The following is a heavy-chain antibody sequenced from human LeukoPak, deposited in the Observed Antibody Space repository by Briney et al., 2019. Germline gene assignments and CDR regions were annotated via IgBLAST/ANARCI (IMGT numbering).Heavy chain of an antibody. CDR3: ARALQYYDFWSGYYDAFDI. CDR1: GGSFSGYY. Sequence: PSETLSLTCAVYGGSFSGYYWSWIRQPPGKGLEWIGEINHSGSTNYNPSLKSRVTISVDTSKNQFSLKLSSVTAADTAVYYCARALQYYDFWSGYYDAFDIWGQGTMVTVSS. D-gene: IGHD3-3*01. V-gene: IGHV4-34*01. CDR2: INHSGST. J-gene: IGHJ3*02.